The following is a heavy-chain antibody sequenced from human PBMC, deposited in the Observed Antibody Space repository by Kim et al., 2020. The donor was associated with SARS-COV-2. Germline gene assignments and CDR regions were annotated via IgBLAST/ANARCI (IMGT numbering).Heavy chain of an antibody. CDR2: ISYDGSNK. Sequence: GGSLRLSCAASGFTFSSYAMHWVRQAPGKGLEWVAVISYDGSNKYYADSVKGRFTISRDNSKNTLYLQMNSLRAEDTAVYYCARAPATVVPNFDYWGQGTLVTVSS. CDR1: GFTFSSYA. CDR3: ARAPATVVPNFDY. J-gene: IGHJ4*02. V-gene: IGHV3-30-3*01. D-gene: IGHD4-17*01.